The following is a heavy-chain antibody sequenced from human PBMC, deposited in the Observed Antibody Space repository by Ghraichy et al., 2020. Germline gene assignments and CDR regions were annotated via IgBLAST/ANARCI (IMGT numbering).Heavy chain of an antibody. CDR2: ISSSSSYI. V-gene: IGHV3-21*01. J-gene: IGHJ3*02. D-gene: IGHD6-13*01. CDR3: ARSFIAPDAFDI. CDR1: GFTFSSYS. Sequence: GGSLRLSCAASGFTFSSYSMNWVRQAPGKGLEWVSSISSSSSYIYYADSVKGRFTISRDNAKNSLYLQMNSLRAEDTAVYYCARSFIAPDAFDIWGQGTMVTVSS.